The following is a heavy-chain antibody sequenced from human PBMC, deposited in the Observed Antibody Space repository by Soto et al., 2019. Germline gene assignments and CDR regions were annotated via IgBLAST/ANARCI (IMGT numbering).Heavy chain of an antibody. V-gene: IGHV4-59*01. CDR2: IYYSGST. Sequence: PSETLSLTCTVSGGSISSYYWSWIRQPPGKGLEWIGYIYYSGSTNYNPSLKSRVTISVDTSKNQFSLKLSSVTAADTAVYYCARENIDYYYMDVWGKGTTVTVS. CDR3: ARENIDYYYMDV. J-gene: IGHJ6*03. CDR1: GGSISSYY. D-gene: IGHD3-16*02.